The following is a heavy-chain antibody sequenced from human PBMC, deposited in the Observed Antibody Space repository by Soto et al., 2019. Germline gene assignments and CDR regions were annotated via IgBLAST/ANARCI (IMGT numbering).Heavy chain of an antibody. V-gene: IGHV1-18*01. CDR3: ARDRGSYALDY. Sequence: QVQLVQSGAEVKKPGASVKVSCKASGYTFTSYGISWARQAPGQGLEWMGWICAYNGNTNYAQKLQGRVTMTTDTSTSTGYMELRSLRSDDTAVYYCARDRGSYALDYWGPGTLVTVSS. D-gene: IGHD1-26*01. CDR2: ICAYNGNT. J-gene: IGHJ4*02. CDR1: GYTFTSYG.